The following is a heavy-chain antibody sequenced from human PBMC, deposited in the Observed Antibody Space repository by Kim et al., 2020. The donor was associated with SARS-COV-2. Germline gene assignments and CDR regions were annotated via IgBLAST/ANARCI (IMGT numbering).Heavy chain of an antibody. J-gene: IGHJ4*02. Sequence: GGSLRLSCAASGFTFSSYEMNWVRQAPGKGLEWVSYISSSGSRRNYADSVKGRFTISRDNAKNSLYLQMNSLRAEDTAVYYCAKDSDPGIAVVWGQGTLVTVSS. CDR1: GFTFSSYE. CDR3: AKDSDPGIAVV. V-gene: IGHV3-48*03. D-gene: IGHD6-19*01. CDR2: ISSSGSRR.